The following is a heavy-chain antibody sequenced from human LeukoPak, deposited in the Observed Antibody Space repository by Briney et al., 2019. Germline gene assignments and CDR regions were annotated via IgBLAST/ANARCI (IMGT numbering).Heavy chain of an antibody. CDR3: GRGMDV. J-gene: IGHJ6*02. V-gene: IGHV3-9*01. CDR2: ISWNSGSI. CDR1: GFTFDDYA. Sequence: PVRSLRLSCAASGFTFDDYAMHWVRQAPGKGLEWVSGISWNSGSIGYADSVKGRFTISRDNAKNSLSLQMNSLRAEDTAVYYCGRGMDVWGQGTTVTVSS.